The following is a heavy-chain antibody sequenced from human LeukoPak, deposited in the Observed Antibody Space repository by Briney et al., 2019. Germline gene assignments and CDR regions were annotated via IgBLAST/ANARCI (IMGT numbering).Heavy chain of an antibody. D-gene: IGHD5-18*01. V-gene: IGHV3-74*01. CDR2: IKSDGSST. Sequence: GGSLRLSCAASGFTFSSYWMHWVRQAPGMGLVWVSRIKSDGSSTTYADSVKGRFTFSRDNAKNTLYLQMSSLRAEDTAVYYCAREGYNYGEYYFDYWGQGTLVTVSS. CDR3: AREGYNYGEYYFDY. J-gene: IGHJ4*02. CDR1: GFTFSSYW.